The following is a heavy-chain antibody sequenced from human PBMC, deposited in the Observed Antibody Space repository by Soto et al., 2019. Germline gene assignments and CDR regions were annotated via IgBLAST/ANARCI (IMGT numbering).Heavy chain of an antibody. CDR2: IGTAGDT. D-gene: IGHD3-22*01. V-gene: IGHV3-13*01. Sequence: GGSLCLSCAASGFTFSSYDMHWVRQATGKGLEWVSAIGTAGDTYYPGSVKGRFTISRENAKNSLYLQMNSLRAGDTAVYYCARAYNYYDSSGYYFDYWGQGTLVTVSS. J-gene: IGHJ4*02. CDR1: GFTFSSYD. CDR3: ARAYNYYDSSGYYFDY.